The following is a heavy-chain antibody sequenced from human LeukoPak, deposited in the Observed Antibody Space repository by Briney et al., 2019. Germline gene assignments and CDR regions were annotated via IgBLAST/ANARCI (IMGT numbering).Heavy chain of an antibody. D-gene: IGHD3-3*01. CDR2: INPSGGST. V-gene: IGHV1-46*01. J-gene: IGHJ5*02. CDR1: GYTFTSYY. CDR3: ARDLLFWSGYLSFDP. Sequence: GASVKVSCKASGYTFTSYYMHWVRQAPGQGLEWMGIINPSGGSTSYAQKFQGRVTITADESTSTAYMELSSLRSEDTAVYYCARDLLFWSGYLSFDPWGQGTLVTVSS.